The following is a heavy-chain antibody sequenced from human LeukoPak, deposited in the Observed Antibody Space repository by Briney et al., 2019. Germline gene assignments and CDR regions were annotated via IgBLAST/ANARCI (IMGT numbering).Heavy chain of an antibody. CDR3: AANPLPYYYDSSGYLY. V-gene: IGHV4-59*01. D-gene: IGHD3-22*01. Sequence: SETLSLTCTVSGGSISSYYWSWIRQPPGKGLEWIGYIYYSGSTNYNPSLKSRVTISVDTSKNQFSLKLSSVTAADTAVYYCAANPLPYYYDSSGYLYWGQGTLATVSS. CDR2: IYYSGST. J-gene: IGHJ4*02. CDR1: GGSISSYY.